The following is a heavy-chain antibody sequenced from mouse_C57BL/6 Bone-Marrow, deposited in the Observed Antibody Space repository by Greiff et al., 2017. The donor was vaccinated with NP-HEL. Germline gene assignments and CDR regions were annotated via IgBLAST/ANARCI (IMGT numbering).Heavy chain of an antibody. CDR1: GFTFSSYG. CDR2: ISSGGSYT. CDR3: ARQRYDYAFDY. D-gene: IGHD2-4*01. Sequence: EVQVVESGGDLVKPGGSLKLSCAASGFTFSSYGMSWVRQTPDKRLEWVATISSGGSYTYYPDSVKGRFTISRDNAKNTLYLQMSSLKSEDTAMYYCARQRYDYAFDYWGQGTTLTVSS. V-gene: IGHV5-6*01. J-gene: IGHJ2*01.